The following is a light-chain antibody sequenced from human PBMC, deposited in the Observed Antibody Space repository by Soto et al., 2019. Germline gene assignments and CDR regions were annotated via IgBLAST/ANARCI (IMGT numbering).Light chain of an antibody. CDR2: GAS. CDR1: QSVSSN. CDR3: QQYNNWPPYN. J-gene: IGKJ2*01. Sequence: EIVMTQSPATLSVSPGERATLSCRASQSVSSNLAWYQQKPGQAPRLLIYGASTRATGIPARFSGSGSGTEFTLTISSLQSEDFAVYYCQQYNNWPPYNFGQGTKLEIQ. V-gene: IGKV3-15*01.